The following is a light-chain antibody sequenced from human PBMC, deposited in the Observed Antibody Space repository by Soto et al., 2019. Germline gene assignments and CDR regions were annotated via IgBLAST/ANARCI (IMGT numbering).Light chain of an antibody. Sequence: DIPMTQSPSSLSASVGDRVTITCRASQGISNYLAWYQQKPGQVPKLLIYAVSTLQLGVPSRFSGGGSGTDFTLTISSLQPEDVATYYCQKYNSALLTFGGGTKVEIK. CDR2: AVS. CDR1: QGISNY. V-gene: IGKV1-27*01. J-gene: IGKJ4*01. CDR3: QKYNSALLT.